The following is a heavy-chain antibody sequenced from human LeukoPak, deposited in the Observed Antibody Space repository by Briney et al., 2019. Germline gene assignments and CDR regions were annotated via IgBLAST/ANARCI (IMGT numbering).Heavy chain of an antibody. D-gene: IGHD5-18*01. J-gene: IGHJ4*02. CDR3: ARGTAMVIN. Sequence: GGSLRLSCAASGFTFSSYAMHWVRQAPGKGLEYVSAISSNGGSTYYAKSVKGRFTISRDNSKNTLYLQMGSLISEDMAVYYCARGTAMVINWGQGTLVTVSS. V-gene: IGHV3-64*01. CDR1: GFTFSSYA. CDR2: ISSNGGST.